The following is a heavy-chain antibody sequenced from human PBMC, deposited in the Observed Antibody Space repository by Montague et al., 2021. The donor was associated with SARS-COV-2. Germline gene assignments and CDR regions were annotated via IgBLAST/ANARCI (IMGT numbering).Heavy chain of an antibody. CDR3: ARDIAVAGLFDY. V-gene: IGHV4-39*02. CDR2: IYYTGNT. J-gene: IGHJ4*02. Sequence: SETLSLTCTVSGGSITNNIDYWAWIRQPPGKGLEWIGSIYYTGNTYYNPSLKSRVTISVVTSKNHFTLKLSSVTAADTAVYYCARDIAVAGLFDYWGQGTLVTVSS. CDR1: GGSITNNIDY. D-gene: IGHD6-19*01.